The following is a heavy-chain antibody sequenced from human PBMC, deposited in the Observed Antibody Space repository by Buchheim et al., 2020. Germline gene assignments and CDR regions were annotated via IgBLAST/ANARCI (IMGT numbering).Heavy chain of an antibody. J-gene: IGHJ5*02. CDR1: GGSITNGDNF. Sequence: QVQLQESGPGLLKPSQTLSLTCSVSGGSITNGDNFWNWLRQYPGKGLEWIGYSHNSGITTYNPSLRSRATVSVDTSKNQFSLKLTSVTVADTAVYYCARSPRQGGSYGWFDPRGQGTL. CDR2: SHNSGIT. D-gene: IGHD1-26*01. V-gene: IGHV4-31*03. CDR3: ARSPRQGGSYGWFDP.